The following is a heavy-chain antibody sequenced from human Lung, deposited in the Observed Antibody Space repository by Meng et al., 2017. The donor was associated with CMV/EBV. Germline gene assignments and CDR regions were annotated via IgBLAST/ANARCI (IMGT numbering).Heavy chain of an antibody. J-gene: IGHJ5*02. D-gene: IGHD3-9*01. Sequence: QITLKESGPTLVKPTQTLPLTCSFSWFPLSTSGVGVGWIRQPPGKALEWLALIYWDDDKRYSPSLKSRLTITKDTSKNQVVLTMTNMDPVDTATYYCALHTTLTHYDILTGYLKRVNWFDPWGQGTLVNVSS. CDR3: ALHTTLTHYDILTGYLKRVNWFDP. V-gene: IGHV2-5*02. CDR1: WFPLSTSGVG. CDR2: IYWDDDK.